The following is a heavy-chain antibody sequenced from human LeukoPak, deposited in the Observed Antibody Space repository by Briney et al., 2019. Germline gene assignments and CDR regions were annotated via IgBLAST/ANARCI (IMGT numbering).Heavy chain of an antibody. CDR2: INPNSGGT. J-gene: IGHJ4*02. Sequence: ASMKVSCKASGYTFTAYYIHWVRQAPGRGLEWMGWINPNSGGTNYAQKFQGRVTVTTDTSISTAYMALSRLRSDDTAVYYCARHTSSFFALDCWGQGTLVTVSS. CDR1: GYTFTAYY. CDR3: ARHTSSFFALDC. V-gene: IGHV1-2*02. D-gene: IGHD6-6*01.